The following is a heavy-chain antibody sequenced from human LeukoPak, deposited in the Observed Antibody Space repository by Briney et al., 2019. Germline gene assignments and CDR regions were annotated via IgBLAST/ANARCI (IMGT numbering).Heavy chain of an antibody. D-gene: IGHD2/OR15-2a*01. V-gene: IGHV3-48*03. CDR3: ARFDGIFYYFDY. CDR1: GFTFSSYE. J-gene: IGHJ4*02. Sequence: GGSLRLSCAASGFTFSSYEMNWVREALGKGLEWVSYIRKGGRPVYYADSVKGRVTISRDNAKNSLYLHMSSLRAEDTAVYYCARFDGIFYYFDYWGQGTLVTVSS. CDR2: IRKGGRPV.